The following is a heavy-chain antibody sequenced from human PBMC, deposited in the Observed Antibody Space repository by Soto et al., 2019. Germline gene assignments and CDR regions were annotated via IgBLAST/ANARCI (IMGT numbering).Heavy chain of an antibody. CDR1: GYCISGGYY. CDR3: ARVVRLSLAAAGTASVWFDP. D-gene: IGHD6-13*01. CDR2: IYHSGST. J-gene: IGHJ5*02. V-gene: IGHV4-38-2*01. Sequence: PSETLSLTCAVWGYCISGGYYWCWIRQTPGKGLEWIGSIYHSGSTYYNPSLKSLVTISVDTSKNQFSLKLSSVTAAATAVYYRARVVRLSLAAAGTASVWFDPWGQGTLVTVPS.